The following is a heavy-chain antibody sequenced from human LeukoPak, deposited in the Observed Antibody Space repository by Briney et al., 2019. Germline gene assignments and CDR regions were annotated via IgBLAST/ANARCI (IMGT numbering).Heavy chain of an antibody. Sequence: GGSLRLSCAASGFTFSSYGMHWVRQAPGKGLEWVAVISYDGSNKYYADSVKGRFTISRDNSKNTLYLQMNSLRAEDTAVYYCAKNSGYDLSGMDAWAKGPRSPSP. D-gene: IGHD5-12*01. CDR1: GFTFSSYG. CDR3: AKNSGYDLSGMDA. CDR2: ISYDGSNK. V-gene: IGHV3-30*18. J-gene: IGHJ6*02.